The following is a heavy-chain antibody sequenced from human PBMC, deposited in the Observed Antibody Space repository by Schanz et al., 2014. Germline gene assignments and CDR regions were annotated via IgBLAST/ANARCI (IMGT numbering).Heavy chain of an antibody. CDR1: GGTFSSFG. D-gene: IGHD3-10*01. CDR2: IIPSLGLA. J-gene: IGHJ4*02. CDR3: ARGRGFYDY. V-gene: IGHV1-69*02. Sequence: QLQLVQSGAEVKKPGPSVKVSCKASGGTFSSFGINWVRQAPGQGLEWMGRIIPSLGLAKYEQKFQDKVTITADTSTTTAYMELSGLTSEDTAVHYCARGRGFYDYWGQGTLVTVSS.